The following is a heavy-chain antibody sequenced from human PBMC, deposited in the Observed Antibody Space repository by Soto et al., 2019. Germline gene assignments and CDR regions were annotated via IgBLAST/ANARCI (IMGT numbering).Heavy chain of an antibody. CDR3: ARATYHTGGVPSNAMEG. D-gene: IGHD2-8*02. CDR2: INGGNGIT. Sequence: QVHLVQSGAEVKKPGASVKVSCKAFGYTFSSHAIHWVRQAPAQRPEWMGWINGGNGITRYAQNIQDRGTLTRDTYARTLDMKQRSLKSDDTAVYYSARATYHTGGVPSNAMEGWGKGTTVTVST. V-gene: IGHV1-3*01. J-gene: IGHJ6*04. CDR1: GYTFSSHA.